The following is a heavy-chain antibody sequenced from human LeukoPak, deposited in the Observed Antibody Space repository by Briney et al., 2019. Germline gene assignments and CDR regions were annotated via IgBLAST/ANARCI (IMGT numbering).Heavy chain of an antibody. CDR2: ISSSSSYI. V-gene: IGHV3-21*01. CDR1: GFTFSSYS. CDR3: ARVTYHYDSIGYYHFDY. J-gene: IGHJ4*02. Sequence: PGGSLRLSCAASGFTFSSYSMNWVRQAPGKGLEWVSSISSSSSYIYYADSVKGRFTISRDNAKNSLYPQMNSLRAEDTAVYYCARVTYHYDSIGYYHFDYWGQGTLVTVSS. D-gene: IGHD3-22*01.